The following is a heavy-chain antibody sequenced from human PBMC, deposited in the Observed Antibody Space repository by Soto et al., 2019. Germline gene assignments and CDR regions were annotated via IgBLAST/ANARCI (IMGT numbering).Heavy chain of an antibody. CDR2: IYHSGST. CDR3: ARDGRRGYSYGYGWFDP. V-gene: IGHV4-30-2*01. D-gene: IGHD5-18*01. J-gene: IGHJ5*02. Sequence: SETLSLTCAVSGGSISSGGYSWSWIRQPPGKGLEWIGYIYHSGSTYYNPSLKSRVTISVDRSKNQFSLKLSSVTAADTAVYYCARDGRRGYSYGYGWFDPWGQGTLVTVSS. CDR1: GGSISSGGYS.